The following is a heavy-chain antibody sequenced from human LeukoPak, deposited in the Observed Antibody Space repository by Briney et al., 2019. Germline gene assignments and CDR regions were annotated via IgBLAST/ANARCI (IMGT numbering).Heavy chain of an antibody. CDR1: GFIFSNYD. Sequence: PGRSLRLSWEPSGFIFSNYDMRWVRQAPGKGLEWVSYISASRRYITYADSVKGRFTISRDNAKNALYLQMNSLRAEDTGIYFCANTVAGWDHDSWGQGTLVTVSS. CDR3: ANTVAGWDHDS. V-gene: IGHV3-21*06. J-gene: IGHJ5*02. D-gene: IGHD6-19*01. CDR2: ISASRRYI.